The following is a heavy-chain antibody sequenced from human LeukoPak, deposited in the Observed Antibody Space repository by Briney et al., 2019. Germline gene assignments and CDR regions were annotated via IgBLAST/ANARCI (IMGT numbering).Heavy chain of an antibody. D-gene: IGHD2-21*02. CDR1: GGTFSIYA. J-gene: IGHJ3*02. CDR2: IIPIFGTA. Sequence: SVKVSCKASGGTFSIYAISWVRQAPGQGLEWMGGIIPIFGTANYAQKFQGRVTITADKSTSTAYMELSSLRAEDTALYYCARGGDCGADCYFLIHAFDIWGQGTMVTVSS. CDR3: ARGGDCGADCYFLIHAFDI. V-gene: IGHV1-69*06.